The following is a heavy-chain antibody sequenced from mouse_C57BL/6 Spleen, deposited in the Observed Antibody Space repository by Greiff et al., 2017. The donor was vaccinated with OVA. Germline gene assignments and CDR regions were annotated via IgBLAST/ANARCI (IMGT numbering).Heavy chain of an antibody. CDR3: ARIYYGNYWAMDY. V-gene: IGHV2-9-1*01. J-gene: IGHJ4*01. Sequence: QVQLKESGPGLVAPSQSLPTTCPVSGFSLTSYAISWVRQPPGQGLEWLGVIWTGGGTNYNSALKSRLSISKDNSKSQVFLKMNSLQTDDTARYYCARIYYGNYWAMDYWGQGTSVTVSS. CDR2: IWTGGGT. D-gene: IGHD2-1*01. CDR1: GFSLTSYA.